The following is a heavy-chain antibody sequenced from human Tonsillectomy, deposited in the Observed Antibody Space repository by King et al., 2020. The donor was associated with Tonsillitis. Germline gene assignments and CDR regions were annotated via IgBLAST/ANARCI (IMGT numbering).Heavy chain of an antibody. CDR3: AGVVIVVVKQAYYNGMDV. J-gene: IGHJ6*02. CDR1: GYTFTSYG. V-gene: IGHV1-18*01. CDR2: ISAYNGNT. D-gene: IGHD2-15*01. Sequence: QLVQSGAEVKKPGASVKVSCKASGYTFTSYGISWVRQAPGQGLEWMGWISAYNGNTNYAQKLQGRVTMTTDTSTSTAYMELRSLRFDDTAVYYCAGVVIVVVKQAYYNGMDVWGQGTTVTVSS.